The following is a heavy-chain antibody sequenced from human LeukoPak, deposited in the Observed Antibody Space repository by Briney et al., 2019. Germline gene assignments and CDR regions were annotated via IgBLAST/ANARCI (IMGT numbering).Heavy chain of an antibody. V-gene: IGHV1-24*01. D-gene: IGHD1-26*01. CDR2: FDPEDGVT. CDR3: ATATYSGSYSRDAFDI. J-gene: IGHJ3*02. CDR1: GYTLTELS. Sequence: ASVKVSCKVSGYTLTELSMHWVRQAPGKGLEWMGGFDPEDGVTIYAQKFQGRVTMTEDTSTDTAYMELSSLRSEDTAVYYCATATYSGSYSRDAFDIWGQGTMVTVSS.